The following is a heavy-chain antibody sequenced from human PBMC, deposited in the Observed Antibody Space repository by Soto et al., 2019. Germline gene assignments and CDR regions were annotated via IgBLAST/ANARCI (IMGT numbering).Heavy chain of an antibody. Sequence: QLQLQESGSGLVKPSQTLSLTCTVSGGSVSSSNYSWGWIRQPPGKGLEWIGYIYHSGSTYYNPSLKSRVTISIDRSKNQFSLKLSSVTAADTAVYYCARGQRREDWFDPWGQGTLVTVSS. CDR2: IYHSGST. V-gene: IGHV4-30-2*01. D-gene: IGHD1-26*01. CDR3: ARGQRREDWFDP. J-gene: IGHJ5*02. CDR1: GGSVSSSNYS.